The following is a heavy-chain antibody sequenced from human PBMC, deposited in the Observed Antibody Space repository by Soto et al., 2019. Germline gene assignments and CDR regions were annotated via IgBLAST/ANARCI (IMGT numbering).Heavy chain of an antibody. J-gene: IGHJ3*02. CDR2: ISPNFGTA. D-gene: IGHD2-15*01. CDR1: GGTFSSYA. Sequence: SVKVSCKASGGTFSSYAISWVRQAPGQGLEWMGGISPNFGTANYAQKLQGRVTMTADESTSTAYMELRSLRSDDTAVYYCAIHCSGGSCYLGGDPFDIWGQGTMVTVSS. V-gene: IGHV1-69*13. CDR3: AIHCSGGSCYLGGDPFDI.